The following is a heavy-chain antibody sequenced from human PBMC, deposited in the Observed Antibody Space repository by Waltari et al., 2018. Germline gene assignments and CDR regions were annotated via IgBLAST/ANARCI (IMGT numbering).Heavy chain of an antibody. J-gene: IGHJ6*03. CDR1: GFTFGTYS. Sequence: EVQLLESGGGLVTPGGSLRLSCEASGFTFGTYSLNWVRQAPGKGLAWVSSNSPDSSYIYYAGSVNGRFTISRDNARHSLSLQMNSLRPEDTALYFCAKTPWSGRYYSYYYMDVWGKGTTVTVSS. D-gene: IGHD3-3*01. V-gene: IGHV3-21*04. CDR2: NSPDSSYI. CDR3: AKTPWSGRYYSYYYMDV.